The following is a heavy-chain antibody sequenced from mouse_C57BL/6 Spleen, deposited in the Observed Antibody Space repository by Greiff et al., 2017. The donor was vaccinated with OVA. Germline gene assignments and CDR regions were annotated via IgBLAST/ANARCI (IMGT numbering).Heavy chain of an antibody. Sequence: QVQLKQPGAELVRPGSSVKLSCKASGYTFTSYWMHWVKQRPIQGLEWIGNIDPSDSETHYNQKFKDKATLTVDKSSSTAYMQLSSLTSEDSAVYYCARNYGRERGFDYWGQGTTLTVSS. CDR1: GYTFTSYW. V-gene: IGHV1-52*01. J-gene: IGHJ2*01. CDR3: ARNYGRERGFDY. CDR2: IDPSDSET. D-gene: IGHD1-1*01.